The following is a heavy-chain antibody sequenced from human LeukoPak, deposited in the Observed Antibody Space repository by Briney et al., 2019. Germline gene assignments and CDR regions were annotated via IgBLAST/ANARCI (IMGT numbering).Heavy chain of an antibody. CDR1: GFTVSSNY. V-gene: IGHV3-53*01. Sequence: GGSLRLSCAASGFTVSSNYMSWVRQAPGKGLEWVAVIYSGGTTSYADSVKGRFTISRDNSKNTLYLQMNSLRAEDTAVYYCARDRFNRDNWNDWYYMDVWGKGTTVTVSS. CDR3: ARDRFNRDNWNDWYYMDV. J-gene: IGHJ6*03. CDR2: IYSGGTT. D-gene: IGHD1-20*01.